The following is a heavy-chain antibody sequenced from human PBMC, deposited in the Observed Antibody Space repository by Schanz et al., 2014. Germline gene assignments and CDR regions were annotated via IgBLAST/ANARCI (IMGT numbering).Heavy chain of an antibody. CDR3: ARKVVATIGGYYDN. D-gene: IGHD5-12*01. V-gene: IGHV3-23*01. Sequence: EVHLLESGGGLVPPGGSLRLSCAASGFNFSDYAMCWVRQAPGKGLEWVSAISGGGGTTYYTDSVKGRFTISRDNSKSTLYLQMNSLRAEDTAVYYCARKVVATIGGYYDNWGQGTLXTVSS. J-gene: IGHJ4*02. CDR1: GFNFSDYA. CDR2: ISGGGGTT.